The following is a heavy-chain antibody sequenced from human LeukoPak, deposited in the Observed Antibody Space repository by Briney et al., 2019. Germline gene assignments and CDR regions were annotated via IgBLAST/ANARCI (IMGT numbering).Heavy chain of an antibody. D-gene: IGHD6-13*01. J-gene: IGHJ6*03. V-gene: IGHV4-34*01. CDR2: INHSGST. CDR1: GGSFSGYY. CDR3: ARVGIAAAGTPYYYYYYMDV. Sequence: SETLSLTCAVYGGSFSGYYWSWIRQPPGKGLEWIGEINHSGSTNYNPSLKSRVTISVDTSKNQFSLKLSSVTAADTAVYYCARVGIAAAGTPYYYYYYMDVWGKGTTVTVSS.